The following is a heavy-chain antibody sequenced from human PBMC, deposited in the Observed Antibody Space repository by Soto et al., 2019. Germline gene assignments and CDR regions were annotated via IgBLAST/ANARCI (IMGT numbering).Heavy chain of an antibody. Sequence: PGGSLRLSCAASGFTFTSYAMNWVRQAPGKGLEWVSVISGSDNCPFYADYVKGRFTISRDSSKNMLYLQMNGLRVDDTAVYYCAKGGGEGQGTNSYYRPIDDWGQGTVVNVSS. CDR2: ISGSDNCP. CDR3: AKGGGEGQGTNSYYRPIDD. D-gene: IGHD1-26*01. J-gene: IGHJ4*02. V-gene: IGHV3-23*01. CDR1: GFTFTSYA.